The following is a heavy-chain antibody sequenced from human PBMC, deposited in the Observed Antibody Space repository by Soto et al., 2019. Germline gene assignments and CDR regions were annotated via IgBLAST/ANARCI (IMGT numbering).Heavy chain of an antibody. V-gene: IGHV1-46*01. Sequence: ASVKVSCKASGYTFTSYYMHWVRQAPGQGLEWMGIINPSAGSTIYAQKFQGRVTMTRDMSTSTVYMEVSSLRSEDTAVYYCAGGAQWIAPFDYWGQGTLVTVSS. CDR3: AGGAQWIAPFDY. D-gene: IGHD5-12*01. CDR1: GYTFTSYY. CDR2: INPSAGST. J-gene: IGHJ4*02.